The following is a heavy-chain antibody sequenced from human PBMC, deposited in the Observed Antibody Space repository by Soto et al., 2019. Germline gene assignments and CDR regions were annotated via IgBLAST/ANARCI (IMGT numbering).Heavy chain of an antibody. CDR1: GFTFSSYD. Sequence: EEQLLESGGGLVQPGGSLRLSCAASGFTFSSYDMSWVRQAPGKGLEWVSGISGSGGDTYYAESVKGRFTISRDNSKNTMYLPMNSLRAEDTALYYCAKGRGFYHGFDPWGQGTLVTVSS. CDR3: AKGRGFYHGFDP. V-gene: IGHV3-23*01. D-gene: IGHD3-10*01. CDR2: ISGSGGDT. J-gene: IGHJ5*02.